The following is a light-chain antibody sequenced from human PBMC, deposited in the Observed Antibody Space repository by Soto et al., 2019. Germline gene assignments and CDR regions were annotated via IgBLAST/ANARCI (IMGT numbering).Light chain of an antibody. Sequence: DIVLTQSPLSLPVTPGEPASISCRSSQSLLHSNGYNYLDWYLQKPGQSPQLLIYLGSDRASGVPDRFSGSGSGTDFTLTISRVEAEDVGVYYCMQALQTPLITFGQGTRLEI. V-gene: IGKV2-28*01. CDR1: QSLLHSNGYNY. CDR2: LGS. CDR3: MQALQTPLIT. J-gene: IGKJ5*01.